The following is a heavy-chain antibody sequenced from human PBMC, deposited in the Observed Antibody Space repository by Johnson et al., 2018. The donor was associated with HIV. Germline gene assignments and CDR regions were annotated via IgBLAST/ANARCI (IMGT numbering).Heavy chain of an antibody. CDR3: ARREVVFGSYDNWDAFDI. Sequence: QVQLVESGGGLVQPGESLRLSCAASGFTFNDYYISWIRQAPGKGLECVSYISSSGSIIYYADSVKGRFTISRDNAKNSLFLQMNSLRTEDTGVYYCARREVVFGSYDNWDAFDIWGQGTMVTVSS. CDR2: ISSSGSII. CDR1: GFTFNDYY. V-gene: IGHV3-11*04. J-gene: IGHJ3*02. D-gene: IGHD1-1*01.